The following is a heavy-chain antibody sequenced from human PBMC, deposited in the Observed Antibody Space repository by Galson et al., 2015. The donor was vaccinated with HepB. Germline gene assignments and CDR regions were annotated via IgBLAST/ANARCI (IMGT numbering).Heavy chain of an antibody. CDR3: ARGLGRYYYYYYMDV. V-gene: IGHV3-21*01. CDR1: GFTFSSYS. CDR2: ISSSSSYI. Sequence: SLRLSCAASGFTFSSYSMNWVRQAPGKGLEWVSSISSSSSYIYYADSVKGRFTISRDNAKNSLYLQMNSLRAEDTAVYYCARGLGRYYYYYYMDVWGKGTTVTVSS. J-gene: IGHJ6*03.